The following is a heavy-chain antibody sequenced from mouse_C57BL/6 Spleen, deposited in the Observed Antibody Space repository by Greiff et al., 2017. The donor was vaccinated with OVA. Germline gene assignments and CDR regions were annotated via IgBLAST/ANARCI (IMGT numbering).Heavy chain of an antibody. Sequence: VQLQQSGAELVKPGASVKISCKASGYAFSSYWMNWVKQRPGKGLEWIGQIYPGDGDTNYNGKFKGKATLTADKSSSTAYMQLSGLTSEDSAVCLCAREGTAQATFPWFAYWGQGTLVTVAA. CDR2: IYPGDGDT. J-gene: IGHJ3*01. D-gene: IGHD3-2*02. V-gene: IGHV1-80*01. CDR1: GYAFSSYW. CDR3: AREGTAQATFPWFAY.